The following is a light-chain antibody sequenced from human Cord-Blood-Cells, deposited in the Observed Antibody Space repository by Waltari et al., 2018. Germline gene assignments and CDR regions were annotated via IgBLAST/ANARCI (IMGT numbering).Light chain of an antibody. CDR1: PSVSSN. CDR2: GAS. Sequence: EIVMTQSPATLSVSPGERATLSCRASPSVSSNLAWYQQKPGQDPRLLIYGASTRATGIPARFSGSGSGTEFTLTISSLQSEDFAVYYCQQYNNRRTFGQGTKVEIK. CDR3: QQYNNRRT. V-gene: IGKV3-15*01. J-gene: IGKJ1*01.